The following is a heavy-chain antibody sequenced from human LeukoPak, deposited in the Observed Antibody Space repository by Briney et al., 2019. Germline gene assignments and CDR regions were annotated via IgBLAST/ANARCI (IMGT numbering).Heavy chain of an antibody. J-gene: IGHJ6*02. D-gene: IGHD2-15*01. CDR3: ARDPGSGGSCYDCDYGDYNYYYGMDV. V-gene: IGHV4-61*01. CDR1: GGSVSSGSYY. Sequence: PSETLSLTCTVSGGSVSSGSYYWSWIRQPPGKGLEWIGYIYYSGSTNYNPSLKSRVTISVDTSKNQFSLKLSSVTAADTAVYYCARDPGSGGSCYDCDYGDYNYYYGMDVWGQGTTVTVSS. CDR2: IYYSGST.